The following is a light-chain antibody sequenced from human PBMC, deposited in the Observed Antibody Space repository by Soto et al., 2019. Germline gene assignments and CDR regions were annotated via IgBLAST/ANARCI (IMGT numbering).Light chain of an antibody. V-gene: IGLV2-14*01. CDR1: SSDVGAYIY. J-gene: IGLJ1*01. CDR3: SSYTSTSPYV. Sequence: QSVLTQPASVSGSPGQSITISCTGSSSDVGAYIYVSWYQQHPGKAPKLMIYEFRNRPSGVSNRFSGSKSGNTASLTISGLQAEDEADYYCSSYTSTSPYVFGTGTKLTVL. CDR2: EFR.